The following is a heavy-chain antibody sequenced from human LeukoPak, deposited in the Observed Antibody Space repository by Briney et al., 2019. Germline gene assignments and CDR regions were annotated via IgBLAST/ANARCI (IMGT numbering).Heavy chain of an antibody. J-gene: IGHJ4*02. Sequence: GGSLRLSCAASGFTFSDYYMSWIRQAPGKGLEWVSGISGSGGSTYYADSVKGRFTISRDNSKNTLFLQMDSLRAEDTAVYYCVGWQLILFDFWGQGTLVTVSS. CDR1: GFTFSDYY. V-gene: IGHV3-23*01. CDR2: ISGSGGST. CDR3: VGWQLILFDF. D-gene: IGHD6-13*01.